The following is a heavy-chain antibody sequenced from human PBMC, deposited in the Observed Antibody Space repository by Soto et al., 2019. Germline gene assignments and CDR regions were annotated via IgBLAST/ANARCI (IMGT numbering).Heavy chain of an antibody. V-gene: IGHV4-4*07. CDR2: IYATGTT. D-gene: IGHD1-1*01. J-gene: IGHJ5*02. CDR1: GASISGFY. Sequence: SETLSLTCTVSGASISGFYWSWIRKSAGKGLEWIGRIYATGTTDYNPSLKSRVMMSVDTSKKQFSLKLSSVTAADTAVYYCVRDGTKTLRDWFDPWGQGISVTVSS. CDR3: VRDGTKTLRDWFDP.